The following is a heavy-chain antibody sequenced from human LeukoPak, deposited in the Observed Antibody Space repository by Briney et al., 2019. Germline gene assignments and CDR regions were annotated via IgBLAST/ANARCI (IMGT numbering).Heavy chain of an antibody. CDR2: INHSGST. V-gene: IGHV4-34*01. D-gene: IGHD1-26*01. CDR3: ARGGGSYYY. Sequence: PSETLSLTCAVYGGSFSGYYWSWIRQPPGKELEWIGEINHSGSTNYNPPLKSRVTISVDTSKNQFSLKLSSVTAADTAVYYCARGGGSYYYWGQGTLVTVSS. CDR1: GGSFSGYY. J-gene: IGHJ4*02.